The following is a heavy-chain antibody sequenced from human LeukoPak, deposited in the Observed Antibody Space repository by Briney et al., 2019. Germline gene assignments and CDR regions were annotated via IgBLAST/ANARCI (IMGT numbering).Heavy chain of an antibody. V-gene: IGHV4-34*01. CDR1: GGSFSGYY. CDR3: ARDVGRYTYGYRPTELYWYFDL. D-gene: IGHD5-18*01. Sequence: SETLSLTCAVYGGSFSGYYWSWIRQPPGKGLEWIGEINHSGSTNYNPSLKSRVTISVDTSKNQFSLKLSSVTAADTAVYYCARDVGRYTYGYRPTELYWYFDLWGRGTRVTVSS. CDR2: INHSGST. J-gene: IGHJ2*01.